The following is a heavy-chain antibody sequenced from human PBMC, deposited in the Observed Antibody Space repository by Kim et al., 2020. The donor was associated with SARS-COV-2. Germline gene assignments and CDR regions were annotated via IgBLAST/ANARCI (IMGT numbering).Heavy chain of an antibody. CDR3: VRIRGTGTTRSQSYHYYMDV. CDR2: IDWDDDK. CDR1: GFSLSTSGMC. V-gene: IGHV2-70*11. J-gene: IGHJ6*03. D-gene: IGHD1-7*01. Sequence: SGPTLVNPTQTLTLTCTFSGFSLSTSGMCVTWIRQPPGKALEWLARIDWDDDKYYNTSLRTRLTISKDTSKNQVVLTMTNMDPVDTATYYCVRIRGTGTTRSQSYHYYMDVWGKGTTVTVSS.